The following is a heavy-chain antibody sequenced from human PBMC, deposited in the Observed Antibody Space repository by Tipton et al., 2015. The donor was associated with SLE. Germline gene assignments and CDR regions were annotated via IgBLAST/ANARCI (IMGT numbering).Heavy chain of an antibody. Sequence: SLRLSCTASGFTFVSYSMSWDRQAPGKGLEWVAGISDRGGSKYYANSVKGRFTISRDNSKSTMFLEMNSLRAEDTATYYSAKEKYDGWSDLKSSFDPRGQGILVTVS. CDR3: AKEKYDGWSDLKSSFDP. CDR1: GFTFVSYS. V-gene: IGHV3-23*01. J-gene: IGHJ5*02. D-gene: IGHD3-10*01. CDR2: ISDRGGSK.